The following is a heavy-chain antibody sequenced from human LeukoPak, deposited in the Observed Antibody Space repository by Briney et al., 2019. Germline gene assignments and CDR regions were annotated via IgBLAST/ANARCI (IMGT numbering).Heavy chain of an antibody. CDR2: IYYSGST. J-gene: IGHJ4*02. CDR1: GGSFSGYY. V-gene: IGHV4-34*09. D-gene: IGHD4-23*01. CDR3: ARELRWKTYFDY. Sequence: SETLSLTCAVYGGSFSGYYWSWIRQPPGKGLERIGYIYYSGSTYYNPSLKSRVTISVDTSKNQFSLKLSSVTAADTAVYYCARELRWKTYFDYWGQGTLVTVSS.